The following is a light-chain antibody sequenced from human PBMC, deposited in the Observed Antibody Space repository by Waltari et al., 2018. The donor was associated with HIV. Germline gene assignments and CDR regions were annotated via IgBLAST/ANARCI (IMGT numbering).Light chain of an antibody. CDR2: EGS. CDR3: CSYAGSSLYV. CDR1: SSDVGSNNL. J-gene: IGLJ1*01. V-gene: IGLV2-23*01. Sequence: QSALTQPASVSGSPGQSITISCTGPSSDVGSNNLFSCYQQHPGKAPKLMIYEGSKRPSGVSNRFSGSKSGNTASLTISGLQAEDEADYYCCSYAGSSLYVFGTGTKVTVL.